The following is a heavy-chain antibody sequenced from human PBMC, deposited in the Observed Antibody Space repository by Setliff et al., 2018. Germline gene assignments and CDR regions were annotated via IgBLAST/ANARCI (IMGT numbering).Heavy chain of an antibody. V-gene: IGHV4-39*07. D-gene: IGHD4-17*01. Sequence: SETLSLTCTVSGDSITSGTYYWGWIRQPPGKGLEWIGRIHYRGTTNYSPSLRSRVTISSDTSKNQFSLQLNSVTATDTAVYYCARGRLLYVGDSHYFDIWGQGTLVTVSS. CDR1: GDSITSGTYY. J-gene: IGHJ4*02. CDR3: ARGRLLYVGDSHYFDI. CDR2: IHYRGTT.